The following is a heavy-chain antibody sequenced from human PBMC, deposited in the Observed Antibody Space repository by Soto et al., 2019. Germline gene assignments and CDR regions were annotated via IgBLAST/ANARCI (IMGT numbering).Heavy chain of an antibody. J-gene: IGHJ5*02. CDR2: IIPIFGTA. D-gene: IGHD3-9*01. CDR3: ARSPDYDILTGYYP. Sequence: GASVKVSCKASGCTFSSYSISWVRQAPGQGLEWMGGIIPIFGTANYAQKFQGRVTITADESTSTAYMELSSLRSEDTAVYYCARSPDYDILTGYYPWGQGTLVTVSS. CDR1: GCTFSSYS. V-gene: IGHV1-69*13.